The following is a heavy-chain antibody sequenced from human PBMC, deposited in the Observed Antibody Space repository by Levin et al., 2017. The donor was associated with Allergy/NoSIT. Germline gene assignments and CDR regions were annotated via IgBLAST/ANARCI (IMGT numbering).Heavy chain of an antibody. CDR2: INPNSGGT. CDR1: GYTFTGYY. V-gene: IGHV1-2*02. J-gene: IGHJ5*02. Sequence: ASVKVSCKASGYTFTGYYMHWVRQAPGQGLEWMGWINPNSGGTNYAQKFQGRVTMTRDTSISTAYMELSRLRPDDTAVYYCARDRAEQQLANWFDPWGQGTLVTVSS. D-gene: IGHD6-13*01. CDR3: ARDRAEQQLANWFDP.